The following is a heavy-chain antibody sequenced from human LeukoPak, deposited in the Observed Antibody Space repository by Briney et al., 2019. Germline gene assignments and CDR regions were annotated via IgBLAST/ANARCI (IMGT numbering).Heavy chain of an antibody. V-gene: IGHV4-34*01. CDR1: GGSFSGYY. D-gene: IGHD5-18*01. Sequence: SETLSLTCAVYGGSFSGYYWSWIRQPPGEGLEWIGEINHSESTNYNPSLKSRVTISVDTSKNQFSLKLSSVTAADTAVYYCARHRGYGSGVRSFDYWGQGTLVTVSS. CDR3: ARHRGYGSGVRSFDY. CDR2: INHSEST. J-gene: IGHJ4*02.